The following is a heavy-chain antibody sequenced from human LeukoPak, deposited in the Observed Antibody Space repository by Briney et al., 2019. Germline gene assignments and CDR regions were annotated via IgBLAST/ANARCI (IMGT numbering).Heavy chain of an antibody. Sequence: PGGSLRLSCAASGFSFKSYAMSWVRQAPGKGLEWVSAINNDGDSTYSADSVKGRFTVSRDNSKNTLYLQMNGLRAEDAAVYYCAQQVGYCSSGNCYFTYWGQGTLVTVSS. CDR1: GFSFKSYA. V-gene: IGHV3-23*01. D-gene: IGHD2-15*01. CDR2: INNDGDST. CDR3: AQQVGYCSSGNCYFTY. J-gene: IGHJ1*01.